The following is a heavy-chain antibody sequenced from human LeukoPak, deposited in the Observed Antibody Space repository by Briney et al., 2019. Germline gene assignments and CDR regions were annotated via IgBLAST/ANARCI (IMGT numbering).Heavy chain of an antibody. J-gene: IGHJ6*02. V-gene: IGHV1-8*01. CDR3: ARGDCSGGSCFYYYYYYGMDV. CDR2: MNPNSGNT. Sequence: ASVKVSCKAPGYTFTSYDINWVRQATGQGLEWMGWMNPNSGNTGHAQKFQGRVTMTRNTSISTAYMELSSLRSEDTAVYYCARGDCSGGSCFYYYYYYGMDVWGQGTTVTVSS. CDR1: GYTFTSYD. D-gene: IGHD2-15*01.